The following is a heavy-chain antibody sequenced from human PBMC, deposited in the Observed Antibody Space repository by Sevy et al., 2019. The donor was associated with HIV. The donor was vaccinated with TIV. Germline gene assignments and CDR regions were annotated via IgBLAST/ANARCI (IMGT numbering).Heavy chain of an antibody. J-gene: IGHJ4*02. CDR2: LSFGCGKI. Sequence: GESLKISCAVSGFNFNIYSMSWVRQAPGKGLEWVSTLSFGCGKITYADSVKGRFIISRDDSKNTLYLQMNSLRAEDTAVYFCAREGCTRPHDYWGQGTLVTVSS. CDR1: GFNFNIYS. D-gene: IGHD2-8*01. V-gene: IGHV3-23*01. CDR3: AREGCTRPHDY.